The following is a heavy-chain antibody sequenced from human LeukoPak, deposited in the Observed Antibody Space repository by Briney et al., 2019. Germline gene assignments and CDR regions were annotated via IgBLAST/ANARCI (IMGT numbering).Heavy chain of an antibody. CDR1: GYTFTSYD. J-gene: IGHJ6*03. V-gene: IGHV1-8*03. CDR2: MNPNSGNT. Sequence: AASVKVSCKASGYTFTSYDINWVRQATGQGLEWMGWMNPNSGNTGYAQKFQGRVTITRNTSISTAYMELSSLRSEDTAVYYCARGRGGRIQLWLYYYYYYMDVWGKGTTVTVS. D-gene: IGHD5-18*01. CDR3: ARGRGGRIQLWLYYYYYYMDV.